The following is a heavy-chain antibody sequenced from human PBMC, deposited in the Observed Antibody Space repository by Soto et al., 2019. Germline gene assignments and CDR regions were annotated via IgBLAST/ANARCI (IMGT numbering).Heavy chain of an antibody. Sequence: KTXETLSLTCTVSGGSISSYYWSWIRQPPGKGLDWIGYIYYSGSTNYNPSLKSRVTISVDTSKNQFSLKLSSVTAADTAVYYCPNQHYGDGDAFDIWGQGTMVTVSS. V-gene: IGHV4-59*01. CDR2: IYYSGST. J-gene: IGHJ3*02. D-gene: IGHD4-17*01. CDR1: GGSISSYY. CDR3: PNQHYGDGDAFDI.